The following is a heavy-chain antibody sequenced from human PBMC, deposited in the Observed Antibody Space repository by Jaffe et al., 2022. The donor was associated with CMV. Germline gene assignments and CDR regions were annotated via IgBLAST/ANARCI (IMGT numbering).Heavy chain of an antibody. CDR2: ISWNSGTI. V-gene: IGHV3-9*01. CDR1: GFNFGEYA. CDR3: AKAGCSFTACYINY. Sequence: EVQLVESGGGLVQPGRSLKLSCAASGFNFGEYAMHWVRQAPGKGLEWVSSISWNSGTIDYADSVKGRFTVFRDNAKNSLFLQLNSLRTVDTALYYCAKAGCSFTACYINYWGQGTPVTVSS. J-gene: IGHJ4*02. D-gene: IGHD2-2*02.